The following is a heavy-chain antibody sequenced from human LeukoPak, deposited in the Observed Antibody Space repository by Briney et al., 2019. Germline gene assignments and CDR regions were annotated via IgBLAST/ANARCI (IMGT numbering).Heavy chain of an antibody. D-gene: IGHD3-22*01. CDR3: ANGLYYPEYYFDD. CDR2: VSGSGRNT. CDR1: GFTFSSYA. Sequence: GGSLRLSCAASGFTFSSYAMSWVRQAPGKGLEWVSSVSGSGRNTFYPDSVEGRFTISRDNSKDTLYLQMNSLRAEDSAVYYCANGLYYPEYYFDDWGQGTLVTVSS. J-gene: IGHJ4*02. V-gene: IGHV3-23*01.